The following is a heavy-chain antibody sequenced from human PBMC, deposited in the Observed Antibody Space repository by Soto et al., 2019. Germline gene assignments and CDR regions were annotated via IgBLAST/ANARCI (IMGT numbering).Heavy chain of an antibody. D-gene: IGHD3-22*01. J-gene: IGHJ4*02. CDR1: GNSISSSNW. Sequence: SETLSLTCAVSGNSISSSNWWSWVRQPPGKGLEWIGEIYHSGSTNYNPSLKSRVTISVDKSKNQFSLKLSSVTAADTAVYYCARAVGYHYDSSPAGQFDFWGQGTLVTVS. V-gene: IGHV4-4*02. CDR2: IYHSGST. CDR3: ARAVGYHYDSSPAGQFDF.